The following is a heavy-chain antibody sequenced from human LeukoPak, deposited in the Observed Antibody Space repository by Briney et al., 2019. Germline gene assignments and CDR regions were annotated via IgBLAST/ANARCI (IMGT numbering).Heavy chain of an antibody. CDR3: ARGRVQLEEFYYFDY. J-gene: IGHJ4*02. CDR1: GYTFTGYY. V-gene: IGHV1-18*04. CDR2: ISAYNGNT. D-gene: IGHD1-1*01. Sequence: ASVKVSCKASGYTFTGYYMHWVRQAPGQGLEWMGWISAYNGNTNYAQKLQGRVTMTTDTSTSTAYMELRSLRSDDTAVYYCARGRVQLEEFYYFDYWGQGTLVTVSS.